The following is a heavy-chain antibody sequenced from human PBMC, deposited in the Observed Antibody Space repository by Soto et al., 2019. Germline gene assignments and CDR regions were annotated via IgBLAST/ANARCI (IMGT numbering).Heavy chain of an antibody. CDR1: GFTFSSYG. J-gene: IGHJ5*02. CDR2: ISYDGSNK. V-gene: IGHV3-30*03. Sequence: QVQLVESGGGVVQPGRSLRLSCAASGFTFSSYGMHWVRQAPGKGLEWVAVISYDGSNKYNADSVKGRFTISRDNSKNTLYLQMNSLRAEDTAVYYCPSPPMTTMSWGQGTLVTVSS. D-gene: IGHD4-17*01. CDR3: PSPPMTTMS.